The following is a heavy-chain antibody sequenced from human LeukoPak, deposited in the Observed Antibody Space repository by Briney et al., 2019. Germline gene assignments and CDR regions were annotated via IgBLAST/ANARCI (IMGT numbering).Heavy chain of an antibody. CDR3: ARRGTNSVNYYYYAMDA. D-gene: IGHD5-24*01. Sequence: ASVKVSCKASGYTFSSYVINWERQVPGQGLEWMGWMNPHSGNVGHAQGFQGRVTMTRDTSIRTAYMELTSLRSEDTAVYYCARRGTNSVNYYYYAMDAWGQGTTVTVSS. V-gene: IGHV1-8*01. J-gene: IGHJ6*02. CDR2: MNPHSGNV. CDR1: GYTFSSYV.